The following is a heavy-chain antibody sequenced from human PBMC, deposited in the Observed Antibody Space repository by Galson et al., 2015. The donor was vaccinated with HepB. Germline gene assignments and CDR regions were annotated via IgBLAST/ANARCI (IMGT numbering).Heavy chain of an antibody. CDR2: SRSKAYGGTT. CDR3: TRDSRWVWWPEAY. CDR1: GFTFGDYA. J-gene: IGHJ4*02. D-gene: IGHD5-12*01. V-gene: IGHV3-49*03. Sequence: SLRLSCAASGFTFGDYAMSWFRQAPGKGLEWVGFSRSKAYGGTTEYAASVKGRFTISRDDSKSIAYLQMNSLKTEDTAVYYCTRDSRWVWWPEAYWGQGTLVTVSS.